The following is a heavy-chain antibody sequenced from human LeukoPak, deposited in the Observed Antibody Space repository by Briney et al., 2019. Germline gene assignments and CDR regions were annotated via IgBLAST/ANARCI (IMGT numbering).Heavy chain of an antibody. V-gene: IGHV4-38-2*02. CDR3: AERGNYYDSSGYYAFDY. Sequence: SETLSLTCTVSGYSISSGYYWGWIRQPPGKGLEWIGSIYHSGSTYYNPSLKSRVTISVDTSKNQFSLKLSSATAADTAVYYCAERGNYYDSSGYYAFDYWGQGTLVTVSS. CDR2: IYHSGST. D-gene: IGHD3-22*01. CDR1: GYSISSGYY. J-gene: IGHJ4*02.